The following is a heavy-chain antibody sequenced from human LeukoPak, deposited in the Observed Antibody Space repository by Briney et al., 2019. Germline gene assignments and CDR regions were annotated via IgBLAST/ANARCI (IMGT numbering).Heavy chain of an antibody. CDR1: GGSISSGGYY. V-gene: IGHV4-31*03. CDR3: ARDHGDHDAFDI. J-gene: IGHJ3*02. D-gene: IGHD3-10*01. CDR2: IYYSGST. Sequence: SETLSLTCTVSGGSISSGGYYWSWIRQHPGKGLEWIEYIYYSGSTYYNPSLKSRVTISVDTSKNQFSLKLSSVTAADTAVYYCARDHGDHDAFDIWGQGTMVTVSS.